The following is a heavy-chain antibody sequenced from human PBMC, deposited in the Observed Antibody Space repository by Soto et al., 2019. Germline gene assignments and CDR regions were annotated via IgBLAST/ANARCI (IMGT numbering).Heavy chain of an antibody. V-gene: IGHV4-59*01. Sequence: SETLSLTCTVSGGSISSYYWSWIRQPPGKGLEWIGYIYYSGSTNYNPSLKSRVTISVDTSKNQFSLKLSSVTAADTAVYYCARLYCSGGSYSSRDASDIWGQGTMVTVSS. CDR3: ARLYCSGGSYSSRDASDI. CDR2: IYYSGST. CDR1: GGSISSYY. J-gene: IGHJ3*02. D-gene: IGHD2-15*01.